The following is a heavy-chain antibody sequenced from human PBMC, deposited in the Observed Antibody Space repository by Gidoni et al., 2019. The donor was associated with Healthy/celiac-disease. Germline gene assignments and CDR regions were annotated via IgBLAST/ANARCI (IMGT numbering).Heavy chain of an antibody. V-gene: IGHV1-69*06. D-gene: IGHD5-18*01. CDR2: IIPIFGTA. Sequence: QVQLVQSGAEVKKPGSSVKVSCKASGGTFSSYAISWVRQAPGQGLEWMGGIIPIFGTANYAQKFQGRVTITAEKSTSTAYMELSSLRSEDTAVYYCARARRGYSYGVYYYDYYMDVWGKGTTVTVSS. J-gene: IGHJ6*03. CDR1: GGTFSSYA. CDR3: ARARRGYSYGVYYYDYYMDV.